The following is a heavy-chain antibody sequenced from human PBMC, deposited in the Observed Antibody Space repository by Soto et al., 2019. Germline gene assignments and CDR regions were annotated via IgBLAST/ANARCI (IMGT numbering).Heavy chain of an antibody. CDR2: IYYSGST. V-gene: IGHV4-39*01. CDR1: GGSISSSSYY. D-gene: IGHD6-13*01. CDR3: ARLNSIAAAPRVCFDY. Sequence: PSETLSLTCTVSGGSISSSSYYWGWIRQPPGKGLEWIGSIYYSGSTYYNPSLKSRVTISVDTSKNQFSLKLSSVTAADTAVYYCARLNSIAAAPRVCFDYWGQGTLVTVSS. J-gene: IGHJ4*02.